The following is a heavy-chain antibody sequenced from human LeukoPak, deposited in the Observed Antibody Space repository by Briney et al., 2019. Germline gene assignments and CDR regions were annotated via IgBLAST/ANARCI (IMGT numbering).Heavy chain of an antibody. CDR3: ARNGAAAVFDI. CDR2: IKQGGKEK. D-gene: IGHD2-15*01. CDR1: GFTFRSYW. V-gene: IGHV3-7*05. Sequence: GGSLRLSCAASGFTFRSYWMSWVRRAPGKGVEWGANIKQGGKEKYYVDSVKGRFTISRDNAKNSLYLQMNSLRAEDTAIYYCARNGAAAVFDIWGQGTMVTVSS. J-gene: IGHJ3*02.